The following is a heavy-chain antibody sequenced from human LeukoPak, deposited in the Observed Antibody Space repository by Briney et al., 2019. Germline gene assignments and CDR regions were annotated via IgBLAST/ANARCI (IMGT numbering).Heavy chain of an antibody. J-gene: IGHJ4*02. CDR2: LYYSGST. Sequence: PSETLSLTCTFSGGSISSSTYYWGWIRQPPGKGLEWFGSLYYSGSTYSNPSLKSRVTISVDTSKNQFSLKLSSVTAADTAVYYCAGRDYDARNPQYFAYWGQGTLVTVSS. CDR3: AGRDYDARNPQYFAY. CDR1: GGSISSSTYY. D-gene: IGHD4-17*01. V-gene: IGHV4-39*01.